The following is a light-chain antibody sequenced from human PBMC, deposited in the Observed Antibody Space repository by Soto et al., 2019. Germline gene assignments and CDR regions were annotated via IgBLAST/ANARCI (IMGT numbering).Light chain of an antibody. CDR3: QSYDSRLSGYV. V-gene: IGLV1-40*01. CDR2: GNG. CDR1: SSNIGSGYD. J-gene: IGLJ1*01. Sequence: QSVLTQPPSVSGAPGQRVTISCTGKSSNIGSGYDVHWYQQLPRTAPKLLIYGNGNRPSGVPDRFSVSESGTSASLAITGLQAEDEADYYCQSYDSRLSGYVFGTGTKVTVL.